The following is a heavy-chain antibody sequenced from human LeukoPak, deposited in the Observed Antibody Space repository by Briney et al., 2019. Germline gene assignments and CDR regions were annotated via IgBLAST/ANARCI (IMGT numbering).Heavy chain of an antibody. CDR3: ARTSIAARRANAFDI. CDR1: GGSISRGGYS. CDR2: IYHSGNT. D-gene: IGHD6-6*01. Sequence: PSETLSLTCAVSGGSISRGGYSWSWIRQPPGKGLEWIGYIYHSGNTYYSPSLKSRVTISVDRSKNQFSLKLSSVTAADTAVYYCARTSIAARRANAFDIWGQGTMVTVSS. J-gene: IGHJ3*02. V-gene: IGHV4-30-2*01.